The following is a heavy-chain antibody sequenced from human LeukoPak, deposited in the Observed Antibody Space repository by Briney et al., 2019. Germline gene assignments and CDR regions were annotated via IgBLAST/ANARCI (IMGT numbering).Heavy chain of an antibody. D-gene: IGHD6-6*01. V-gene: IGHV3-7*03. CDR3: ARDLGRSSSY. CDR2: IKEDGSKI. CDR1: GFSFGSYW. J-gene: IGHJ3*01. Sequence: GGSLRLSCTASGFSFGSYWMNWVRQAPGKGLEWLANIKEDGSKIYYLDSVKGRFTISRDNAKNSLYLQMDSLRAADTAVYYCARDLGRSSSYWGQGTMVTVSS.